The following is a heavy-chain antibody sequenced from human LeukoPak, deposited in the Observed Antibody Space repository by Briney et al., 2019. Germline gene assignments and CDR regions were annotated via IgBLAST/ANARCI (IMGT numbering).Heavy chain of an antibody. D-gene: IGHD6-13*01. CDR1: GGSFSGYY. CDR2: IYYSGST. V-gene: IGHV4-34*01. Sequence: SETLSLTCAVYGGSFSGYYWSWIRQPPGKGQEWIGSIYYSGSTYYNPSLKSRVTISVDTSKNQFSLKLSSVTAADTAVYYCARDSIAAAGYWGQGTLVTVSS. J-gene: IGHJ4*02. CDR3: ARDSIAAAGY.